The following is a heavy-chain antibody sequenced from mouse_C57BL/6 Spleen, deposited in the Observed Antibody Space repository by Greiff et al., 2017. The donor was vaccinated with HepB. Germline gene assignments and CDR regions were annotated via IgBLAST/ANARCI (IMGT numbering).Heavy chain of an antibody. V-gene: IGHV1-64*01. CDR3: ASIYYYGSSYYFDY. CDR2: IHPNSGST. CDR1: GYTFTSYW. Sequence: QVQLQQLGAELVKPGASVKLSCKASGYTFTSYWMHWVKQRPGQGLEWIGMIHPNSGSTNYNEKFKSKATLTVDKSSSTAYMQLSSLTSEDSAVYYCASIYYYGSSYYFDYWGQGTTLTVSS. D-gene: IGHD1-1*01. J-gene: IGHJ2*01.